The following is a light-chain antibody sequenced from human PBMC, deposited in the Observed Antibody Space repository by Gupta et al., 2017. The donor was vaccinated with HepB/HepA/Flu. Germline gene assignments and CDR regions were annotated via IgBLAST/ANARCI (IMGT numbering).Light chain of an antibody. Sequence: QSALSQPASVPGSPGQSISISCTGTSSDLGYYNYVSWYQQHPGKAPTLIIFDVSNRPSGVSNRFSGSKSGNTASLTISGLQAEDEADYYCNSYTTSSTVVFGGGTRLTVL. J-gene: IGLJ2*01. V-gene: IGLV2-14*01. CDR3: NSYTTSSTVV. CDR2: DVS. CDR1: SSDLGYYNY.